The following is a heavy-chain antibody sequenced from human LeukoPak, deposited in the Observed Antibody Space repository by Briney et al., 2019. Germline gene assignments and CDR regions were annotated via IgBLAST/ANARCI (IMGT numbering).Heavy chain of an antibody. Sequence: ASVKASCKASGYTFTSYYMHWVRQAPGQGLEWMGIINPSGGSTSYAQKFQGRVTMTRDTSTSTVYMELSSLRSEDTAVYYCARDKRMRGVTTALDYWGQGTLVTVSS. CDR3: ARDKRMRGVTTALDY. CDR2: INPSGGST. J-gene: IGHJ4*02. CDR1: GYTFTSYY. D-gene: IGHD4-17*01. V-gene: IGHV1-46*01.